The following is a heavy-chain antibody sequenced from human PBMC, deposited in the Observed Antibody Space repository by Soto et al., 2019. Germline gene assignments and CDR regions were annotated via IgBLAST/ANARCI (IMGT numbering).Heavy chain of an antibody. CDR1: GGAISSYY. CDR3: AGDSRAVARAVHCDY. V-gene: IGHV4-59*01. Sequence: SETLSLTCTVSGGAISSYYWSWIRHPPGKGLEWFGYIYYSGSTNYNPSLKSRVTISVDTSKNQFSLKLSSVTAADTAVYYCAGDSRAVARAVHCDYWGQRALVTVSS. CDR2: IYYSGST. J-gene: IGHJ4*02. D-gene: IGHD3-10*01.